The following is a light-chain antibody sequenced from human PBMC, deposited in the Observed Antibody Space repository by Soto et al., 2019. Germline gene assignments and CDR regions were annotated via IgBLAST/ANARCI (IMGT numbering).Light chain of an antibody. J-gene: IGKJ1*01. CDR2: GAS. CDR1: QSVSDN. CDR3: QQYGSSGT. V-gene: IGKV3D-15*01. Sequence: EIVMTQSPATLSVSPGERATLSCRASQSVSDNLAWYQQKPGQAPRLLIYGASTRATGIPARFSGSGSGTEFTLTISSLQSEDFAEYYCQQYGSSGTFGQGTKVDIK.